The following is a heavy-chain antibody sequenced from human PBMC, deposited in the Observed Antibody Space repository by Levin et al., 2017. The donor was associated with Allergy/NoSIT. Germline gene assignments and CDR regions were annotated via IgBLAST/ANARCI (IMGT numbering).Heavy chain of an antibody. CDR1: GFTFSSYG. J-gene: IGHJ4*02. V-gene: IGHV3-33*01. CDR3: ARGGGLAVAGPYHSFDY. D-gene: IGHD6-19*01. CDR2: IWYDGSNK. Sequence: LSLTCAASGFTFSSYGMHWVRQAPGKGLEWVAVIWYDGSNKYYADSVKGRFTISRDNSKNTLYLQMNSLRAEDTAVYYCARGGGLAVAGPYHSFDYWGQGTLVTVSS.